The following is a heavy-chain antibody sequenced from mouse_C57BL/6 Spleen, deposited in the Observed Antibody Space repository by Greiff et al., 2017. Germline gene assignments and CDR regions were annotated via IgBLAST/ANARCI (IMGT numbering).Heavy chain of an antibody. CDR1: GFSLTSYG. CDR2: IWSDGST. Sequence: VQLQQSGPGLVQPSQSLSITCTVSGFSLTSYGVHWVRQSPGKGLEWLGVIWSDGSTDYNAAFISRLSISKDNSKSQVFFKMNSLQADDTAIYYCAAGGTTPHYFDYWGQGTTLTVSS. CDR3: AAGGTTPHYFDY. D-gene: IGHD1-1*01. V-gene: IGHV2-2*01. J-gene: IGHJ2*01.